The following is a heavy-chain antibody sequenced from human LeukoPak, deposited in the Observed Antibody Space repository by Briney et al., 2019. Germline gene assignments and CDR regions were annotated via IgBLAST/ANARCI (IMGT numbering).Heavy chain of an antibody. Sequence: PSETLSLTCAVYGGSFSSYYWSWIRQPPGKGLEWIGEINHSGSTNYNPSLKSRVTISVDTSKNQFSLKLSSVTAADTAVYYCARGQKGGWYAYWGQGTLVTVSS. J-gene: IGHJ4*02. CDR1: GGSFSSYY. D-gene: IGHD6-19*01. V-gene: IGHV4-34*01. CDR3: ARGQKGGWYAY. CDR2: INHSGST.